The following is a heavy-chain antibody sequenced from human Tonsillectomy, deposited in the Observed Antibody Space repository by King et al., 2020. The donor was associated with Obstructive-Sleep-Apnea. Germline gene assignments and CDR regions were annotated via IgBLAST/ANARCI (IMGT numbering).Heavy chain of an antibody. Sequence: VKLVESGGDRVQPGGSLRLSCEASGFTFSDYDMHWVRQGPGKRLEWVSAVGTAGDPHYSDSVKGRFTISRDDAKSYVYLHMTSLRAGDTAVYFCARGGTLGADGEFDHGGQGTLVTVSS. CDR3: ARGGTLGADGEFDH. D-gene: IGHD6-13*01. J-gene: IGHJ4*02. V-gene: IGHV3-13*05. CDR2: VGTAGDP. CDR1: GFTFSDYD.